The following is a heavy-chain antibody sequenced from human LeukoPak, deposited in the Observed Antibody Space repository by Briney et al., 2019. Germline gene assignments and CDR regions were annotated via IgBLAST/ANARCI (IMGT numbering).Heavy chain of an antibody. CDR1: GGSISSFY. Sequence: SETLSLTCSVSGGSISSFYCSWIRQPPGKGLEWIGYTSYSGNTNYNPSLKSRVTISVKTSKNQFSLKLSSVTAADTAIYYCARVTGYMIEDYFDYWGQGTLVTVSS. D-gene: IGHD3-22*01. CDR3: ARVTGYMIEDYFDY. CDR2: TSYSGNT. J-gene: IGHJ4*02. V-gene: IGHV4-59*01.